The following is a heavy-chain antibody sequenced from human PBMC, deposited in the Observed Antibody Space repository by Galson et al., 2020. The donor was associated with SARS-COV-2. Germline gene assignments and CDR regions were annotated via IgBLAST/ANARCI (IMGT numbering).Heavy chain of an antibody. CDR1: GGSISSYY. D-gene: IGHD1-26*01. J-gene: IGHJ6*02. CDR2: IYYSGST. CDR3: ASFPWEYPYYYGMDV. Sequence: SETLSLTCTVSGGSISSYYWSWIRQPPGKGLEWIGYIYYSGSTNYNPSLKSRVAISVDTSKNQFSLKLSSVTAEDTAVYYCASFPWEYPYYYGMDVWGQGTTVTVSS. V-gene: IGHV4-59*08.